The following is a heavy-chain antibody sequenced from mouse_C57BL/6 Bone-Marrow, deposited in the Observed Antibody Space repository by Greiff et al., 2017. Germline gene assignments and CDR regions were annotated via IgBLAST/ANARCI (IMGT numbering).Heavy chain of an antibody. Sequence: EVQVVESGGGLVQPGGSLKLSCAASGFTFSDYYMYWVRQTPEKRLEWVAYISNGGGSTYYPDTVKGRFTISRDNAKNTLYLQMSRLKSEDTAMYYCARPGVTTVVPHYYAMDYWGQGTSVTVSS. J-gene: IGHJ4*01. CDR2: ISNGGGST. CDR1: GFTFSDYY. V-gene: IGHV5-12*01. CDR3: ARPGVTTVVPHYYAMDY. D-gene: IGHD1-1*01.